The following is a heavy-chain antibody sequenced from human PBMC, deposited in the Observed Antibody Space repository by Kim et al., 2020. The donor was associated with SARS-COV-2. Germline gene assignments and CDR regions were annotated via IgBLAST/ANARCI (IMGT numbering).Heavy chain of an antibody. Sequence: NPSLKSRVTMSVDTSKNQFSLRLSSVTAADTAVYYCARDRYNSNYGGFDYWGQGSLVSVSS. D-gene: IGHD1-7*01. CDR3: ARDRYNSNYGGFDY. J-gene: IGHJ4*02. V-gene: IGHV4-4*07.